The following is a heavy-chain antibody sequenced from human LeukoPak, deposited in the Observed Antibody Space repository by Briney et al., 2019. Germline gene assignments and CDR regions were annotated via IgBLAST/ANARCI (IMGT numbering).Heavy chain of an antibody. D-gene: IGHD2-21*01. J-gene: IGHJ4*02. V-gene: IGHV2-5*02. CDR2: IYWDDSR. CDR3: AHRPGRGIPAAH. CDR1: GFSLSTSGVG. Sequence: SGPTLVKPTQTLTLTCTFSGFSLSTSGVGVGWIRQPPVKALEWLALIYWDDSRAYSPSLHSGVTITKDTSKNQVVLTMTNMDPVDTATYYCAHRPGRGIPAAHWGQGTLVTVSS.